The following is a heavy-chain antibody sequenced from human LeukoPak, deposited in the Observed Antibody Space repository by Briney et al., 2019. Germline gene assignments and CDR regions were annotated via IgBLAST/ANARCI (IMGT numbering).Heavy chain of an antibody. J-gene: IGHJ4*02. CDR1: GGSFSGYY. CDR3: ARGGGAALIDY. Sequence: SETLSLTSAVYGGSFSGYYWSWIRQPPGKGLEWIGEINHSGSTNYNPSLKSRVTISVDTSKNQFSLKLSSVTAADTAVYYCARGGGAALIDYWGQGTLVTVSS. D-gene: IGHD1-26*01. V-gene: IGHV4-34*01. CDR2: INHSGST.